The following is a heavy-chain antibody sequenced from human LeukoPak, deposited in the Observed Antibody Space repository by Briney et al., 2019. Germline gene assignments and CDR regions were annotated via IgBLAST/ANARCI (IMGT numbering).Heavy chain of an antibody. CDR2: ISYDGSNK. V-gene: IGHV3-30*18. D-gene: IGHD3-9*01. CDR3: AKDLLALQLTFDWLLPPNWFDP. CDR1: GFTFSSYG. Sequence: GRSLRLSSAASGFTFSSYGMHWVRQAPGKGLEWVAVISYDGSNKYYADSVKGRFTISRDNSKNTLYLQMNSLRAEDTAVYYCAKDLLALQLTFDWLLPPNWFDPWGQGTLVTVSS. J-gene: IGHJ5*02.